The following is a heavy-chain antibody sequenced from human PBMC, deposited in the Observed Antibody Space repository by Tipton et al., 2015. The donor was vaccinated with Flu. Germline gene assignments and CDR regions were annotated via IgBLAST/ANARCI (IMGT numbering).Heavy chain of an antibody. CDR3: ARVGDYGGNSVAF. CDR2: IYTSGST. J-gene: IGHJ4*02. Sequence: TLSLTCTVSGGSISSGSYYWSWIRQPAGKGLEWIGRIYTSGSTNYNPSLNSRVTISVDTSKNHFSLNLRSVTAADTAVYYCARVGDYGGNSVAFWGQGTLVTVSS. D-gene: IGHD4-23*01. CDR1: GGSISSGSYY. V-gene: IGHV4-61*02.